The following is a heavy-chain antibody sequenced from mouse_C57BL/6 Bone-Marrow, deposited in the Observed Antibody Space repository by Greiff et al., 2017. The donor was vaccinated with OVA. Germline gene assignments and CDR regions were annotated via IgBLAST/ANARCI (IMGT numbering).Heavy chain of an antibody. CDR1: GYAFTNYL. Sequence: VKLQESGAELVRPGTSVKVSCKASGYAFTNYLIEWVKQRPGQGLEWIGVINPGSGGTNYNEKFKGKATLTADKSSSTAYMQLSSLTSEDSAVYFCARWWFAYWGQGTLVTVSA. V-gene: IGHV1-54*01. J-gene: IGHJ3*01. CDR3: ARWWFAY. CDR2: INPGSGGT.